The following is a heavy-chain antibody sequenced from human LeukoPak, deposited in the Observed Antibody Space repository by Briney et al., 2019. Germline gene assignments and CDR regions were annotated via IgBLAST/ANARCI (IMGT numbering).Heavy chain of an antibody. CDR2: INPSGGSA. CDR1: GYIFTTYY. J-gene: IGHJ4*02. D-gene: IGHD3-10*01. CDR3: AAEEHQGFGEFPAFDY. Sequence: ASVKVSCKASGYIFTTYYISWVRQAPGQGLEWMAIINPSGGSATYAQKFQGRVTITRDMSTSTAYMELSSLRSEDTAVYYCAAEEHQGFGEFPAFDYWGQGTLVTVSS. V-gene: IGHV1-46*01.